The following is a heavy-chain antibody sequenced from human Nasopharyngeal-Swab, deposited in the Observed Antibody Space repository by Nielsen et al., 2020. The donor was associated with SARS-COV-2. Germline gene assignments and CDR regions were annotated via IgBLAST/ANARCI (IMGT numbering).Heavy chain of an antibody. J-gene: IGHJ6*03. D-gene: IGHD4-17*01. CDR2: IYYSGST. CDR3: ARDYRTVTTGGVYYYYYMDV. V-gene: IGHV4-30-4*01. Sequence: WIRQPPGKGLEWIGYIYYSGSTYYNPSLKSRVTISVDTSKNQFSLKLSSVTAADTVVYYCARDYRTVTTGGVYYYYYMDVWGKGTTVTVSS.